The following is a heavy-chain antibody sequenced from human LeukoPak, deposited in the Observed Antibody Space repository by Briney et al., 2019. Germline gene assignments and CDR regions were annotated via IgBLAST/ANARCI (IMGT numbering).Heavy chain of an antibody. CDR2: ISWNSGSI. J-gene: IGHJ3*02. CDR3: AKDVGVRGVIMGNAFDI. D-gene: IGHD3-10*01. Sequence: PGGSLRLSCAASGFTFDDYAMHWVRHAPGKGLEWVSGISWNSGSIGSADSVQGRFIISRDNAKNSLYLQMNSLRAEDTALYYCAKDVGVRGVIMGNAFDIWGQGTMVTVSS. V-gene: IGHV3-9*01. CDR1: GFTFDDYA.